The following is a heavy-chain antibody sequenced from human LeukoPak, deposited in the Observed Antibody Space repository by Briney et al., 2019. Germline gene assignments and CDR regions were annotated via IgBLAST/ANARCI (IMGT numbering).Heavy chain of an antibody. Sequence: PGGSLRLSCAASGFTFSSYSMNWVRQAPGKGLEWVSSISSSSSYIYYADSVKGRFTISRDNAKNSLYLQMNSLRAEDTVVYYCARDRVPSYDILTGSTFYYYGMDVWGKGTTVTVSS. CDR2: ISSSSSYI. CDR1: GFTFSSYS. J-gene: IGHJ6*04. D-gene: IGHD3-9*01. CDR3: ARDRVPSYDILTGSTFYYYGMDV. V-gene: IGHV3-21*01.